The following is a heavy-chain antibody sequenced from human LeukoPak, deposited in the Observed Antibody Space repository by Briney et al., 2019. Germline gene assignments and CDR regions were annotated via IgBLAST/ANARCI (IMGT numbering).Heavy chain of an antibody. CDR3: ARRTYYDFWSGYYYYGMDV. J-gene: IGHJ6*02. D-gene: IGHD3-3*01. V-gene: IGHV1-18*01. CDR1: GYTFTSYG. Sequence: VKVXCKASGYTFTSYGISWVRQAPGQGLEWMGWISAYNGNTNYAQKLQGRVTMTTDTSTSTAYMELRSLRSDDTAVYYCARRTYYDFWSGYYYYGMDVWGQGTTVTVSS. CDR2: ISAYNGNT.